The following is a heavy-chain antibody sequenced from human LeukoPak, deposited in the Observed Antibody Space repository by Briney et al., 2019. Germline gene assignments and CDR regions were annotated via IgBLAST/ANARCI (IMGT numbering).Heavy chain of an antibody. CDR3: AKNTIEGSGKRRRGTGYSGYDWISDY. D-gene: IGHD5-12*01. Sequence: GGSLRLSCAASGFTFSNYWMTWVRQAPGKGLEWVANIKQDGSETYYVDSVKGRFTISRDNAKNSLYLQMNSLRAEDTAVYYCAKNTIEGSGKRRRGTGYSGYDWISDYWGQGTLVTVSS. J-gene: IGHJ4*02. V-gene: IGHV3-7*01. CDR1: GFTFSNYW. CDR2: IKQDGSET.